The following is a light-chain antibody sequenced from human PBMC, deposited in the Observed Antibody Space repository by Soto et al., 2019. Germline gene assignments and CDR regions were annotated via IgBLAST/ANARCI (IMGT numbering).Light chain of an antibody. CDR2: GAS. CDR1: QTVSSNY. V-gene: IGKV3D-20*02. CDR3: QQRGDWPA. Sequence: EIVFTQSPGTLSLSPGEVATLSCWASQTVSSNYLAWYQQRPGQAPRLIIYGASSRATGIPDRLSSSASGTNFTLTISSLEPEDFAIYYCQQRGDWPAFGQGTKVDIK. J-gene: IGKJ1*01.